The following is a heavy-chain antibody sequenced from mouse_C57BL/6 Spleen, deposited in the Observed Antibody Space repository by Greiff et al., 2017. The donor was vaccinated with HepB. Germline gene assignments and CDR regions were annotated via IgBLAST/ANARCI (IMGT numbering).Heavy chain of an antibody. D-gene: IGHD2-1*01. Sequence: VKLMESGPGLVAPSQSLSITCTVSGFSFTSYGVHWVRQPPGTGLEWLVVLWSAGSTTYNSALKSRLSISKDNSKSQVCLKMNSLQTDDTAMYYCARHGDYGNYVFDYWGQGTTLTVAS. CDR1: GFSFTSYG. V-gene: IGHV2-6-1*01. CDR2: LWSAGST. J-gene: IGHJ2*01. CDR3: ARHGDYGNYVFDY.